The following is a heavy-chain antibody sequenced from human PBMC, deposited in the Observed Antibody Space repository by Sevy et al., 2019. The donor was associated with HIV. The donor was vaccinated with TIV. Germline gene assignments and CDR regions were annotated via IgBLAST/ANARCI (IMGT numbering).Heavy chain of an antibody. D-gene: IGHD3-22*01. J-gene: IGHJ4*02. CDR3: ASTKDYYESSGSPFDY. CDR2: FDPKDGET. CDR1: GYTLTKLS. V-gene: IGHV1-24*01. Sequence: ASVKVSCKVSGYTLTKLSMHWVRQAPGKGLEWMGSFDPKDGETIYAQKFQGRVTMTEDTSTDTAYMELSSLRSEDTAVYYCASTKDYYESSGSPFDYWGQGTLVTVSS.